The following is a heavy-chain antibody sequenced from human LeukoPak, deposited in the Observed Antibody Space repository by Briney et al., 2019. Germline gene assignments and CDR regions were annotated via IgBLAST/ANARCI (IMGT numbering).Heavy chain of an antibody. V-gene: IGHV3-7*05. CDR1: GFTFSSYW. D-gene: IGHD6-19*01. Sequence: GGSLRLSCAASGFTFSSYWMSWVRQAPGKGLEWVANIKQDGSETYYVDSVKGRFTISRDNAKSSLYLQMNSLRGEDTAVYYCARLYSSGWVDYWGQGTLVTVSS. CDR3: ARLYSSGWVDY. J-gene: IGHJ4*02. CDR2: IKQDGSET.